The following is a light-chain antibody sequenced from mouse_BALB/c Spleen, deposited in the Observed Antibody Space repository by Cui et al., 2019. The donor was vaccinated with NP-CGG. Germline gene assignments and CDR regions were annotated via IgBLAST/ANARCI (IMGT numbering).Light chain of an antibody. V-gene: IGLV1*01. Sequence: QAVVTQESALTTSPGETVTLTCRSSTGAVTTNNYANWVQEKPDHLITGLIGVPARFSGSLIGDKAALTITGAQTEDEAIYFCALWYSNHWVFGGGTKLTVL. J-gene: IGLJ1*01. CDR3: ALWYSNHWV. CDR1: TGAVTTNNY.